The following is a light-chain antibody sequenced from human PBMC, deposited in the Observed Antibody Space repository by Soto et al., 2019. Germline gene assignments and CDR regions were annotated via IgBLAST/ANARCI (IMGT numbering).Light chain of an antibody. CDR1: QSVSSSY. J-gene: IGKJ1*01. Sequence: EIVLTQSPGTLSLSPGERATLSCRASQSVSSSYLAWYQQKPGQAPRLLIYGASSRATGIPDRFSGSGSGTDFTLTISMLEPEEQAKKDCQQYGSSPGTAGQGTKEEIK. V-gene: IGKV3-20*01. CDR2: GAS. CDR3: QQYGSSPGT.